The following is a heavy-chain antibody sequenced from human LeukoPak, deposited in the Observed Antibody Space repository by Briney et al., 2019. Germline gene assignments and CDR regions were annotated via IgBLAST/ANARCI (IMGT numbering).Heavy chain of an antibody. J-gene: IGHJ6*03. CDR3: ARVVHDSSGYYPYYYYYYMDV. CDR2: IYTSGST. CDR1: GGSISSYY. Sequence: SETLSLTCTVSGGSISSYYWSWIRQPAGKGLEWIGRIYTSGSTNYNPSLKSRVTMSVDTSKNQFSLKLSSVTAADTAVYYCARVVHDSSGYYPYYYYYYMDVWGKGTTVTVSS. V-gene: IGHV4-4*07. D-gene: IGHD3-22*01.